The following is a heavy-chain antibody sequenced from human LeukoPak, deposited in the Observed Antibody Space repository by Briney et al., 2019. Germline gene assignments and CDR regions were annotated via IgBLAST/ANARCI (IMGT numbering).Heavy chain of an antibody. D-gene: IGHD4/OR15-4a*01. V-gene: IGHV3-23*01. CDR2: ITASGGST. J-gene: IGHJ4*02. CDR3: AKRGAGPSSYFEY. CDR1: GYTFSSYA. Sequence: GGSLRLSCAASGYTFSSYAMSWVRQAPGKGLEWVSTITASGGSTYYADSVKGRLTISRDNSTNTLYLEMNSPRAEDAALYYCAKRGAGPSSYFEYWGQGPLVTVSA.